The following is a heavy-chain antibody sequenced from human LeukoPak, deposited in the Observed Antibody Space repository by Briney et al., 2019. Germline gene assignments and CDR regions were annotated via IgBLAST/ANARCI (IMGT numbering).Heavy chain of an antibody. J-gene: IGHJ4*02. CDR2: INHSGST. V-gene: IGHV4-34*01. D-gene: IGHD3-22*01. CDR1: GGSFSGYY. Sequence: SETLSLTCAVYGGSFSGYYWSWIRQPPGKGLEWIGEINHSGSTNYNPSLKSRVTISVDTSKNQFSLKLSSVTAADTAVYYCAGTNPYYYDSSGRIDYWRQGTLVTVSS. CDR3: AGTNPYYYDSSGRIDY.